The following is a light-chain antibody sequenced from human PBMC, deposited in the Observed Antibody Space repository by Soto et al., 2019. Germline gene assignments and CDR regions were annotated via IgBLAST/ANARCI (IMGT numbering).Light chain of an antibody. Sequence: QSVLTQPPSASGTPGQIVVISCSGSSSNIGSNTVTWYQQLPGTAPKLLIYSTSQRSSGVPGRFSGSKSGASASLSISGLQSEDEADYYRAAWDDRLDVYVFGTGTKGTVL. CDR3: AAWDDRLDVYV. CDR1: SSNIGSNT. J-gene: IGLJ1*01. CDR2: STS. V-gene: IGLV1-44*01.